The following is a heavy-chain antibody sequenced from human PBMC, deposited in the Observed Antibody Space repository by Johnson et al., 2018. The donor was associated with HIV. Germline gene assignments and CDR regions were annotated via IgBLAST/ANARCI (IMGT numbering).Heavy chain of an antibody. Sequence: VQLVESGGGLVQPGGSLRLSCAASGFTFSSYWMSWVRQAPGKGLEWVANIKQDGSEKYCVDSVKGRFTISRDNAKNSLYLQMNSLRAEDTAVYYCARRYSGSYGAFDIWGQGTMVTVSS. CDR2: IKQDGSEK. CDR3: ARRYSGSYGAFDI. V-gene: IGHV3-7*03. D-gene: IGHD1-26*01. CDR1: GFTFSSYW. J-gene: IGHJ3*02.